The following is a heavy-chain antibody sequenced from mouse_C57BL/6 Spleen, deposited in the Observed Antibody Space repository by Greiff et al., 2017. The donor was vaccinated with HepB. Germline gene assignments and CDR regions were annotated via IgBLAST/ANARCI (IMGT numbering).Heavy chain of an antibody. Sequence: VQLQQSGAELARPGASVKMSCKASGYTFTSYTMHWVKQRPGQGLEWIGYINPSSGYTKYNQKFKDKAKLTAYKSSSTAYMQLSSLTSEDSAVYYCARGGYSDFYYFDYWGQGTTLTVSS. D-gene: IGHD2-3*01. CDR2: INPSSGYT. V-gene: IGHV1-4*01. CDR3: ARGGYSDFYYFDY. CDR1: GYTFTSYT. J-gene: IGHJ2*01.